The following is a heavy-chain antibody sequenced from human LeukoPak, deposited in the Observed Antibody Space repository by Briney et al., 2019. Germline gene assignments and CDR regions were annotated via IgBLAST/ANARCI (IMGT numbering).Heavy chain of an antibody. D-gene: IGHD3-22*01. CDR3: AKDLYYYDSSGYYPLLDY. J-gene: IGHJ4*02. Sequence: PGGSLRLSCAASGFTFSSYAMSWVRQAPVKGLEWVSAISGSGGSTYYADSVKGRFTISRDNSKNTLYLQMNSLRAEDTAVYYCAKDLYYYDSSGYYPLLDYWGQGTLVTVSS. CDR2: ISGSGGST. V-gene: IGHV3-23*01. CDR1: GFTFSSYA.